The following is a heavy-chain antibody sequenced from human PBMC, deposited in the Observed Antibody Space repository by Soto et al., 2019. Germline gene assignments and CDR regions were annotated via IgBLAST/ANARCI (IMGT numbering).Heavy chain of an antibody. Sequence: QVQLQESGPGLVKPSETLSLTCTVSGGSITRGGYYWSWIRLHPGKGLEWIGYIYNSGTTYYNPSLKSRVTISVDTSKNQFSLKLTSVTAADTAVYYCARDPAPWGQGTLVTVSS. J-gene: IGHJ5*02. CDR3: ARDPAP. CDR1: GGSITRGGYY. V-gene: IGHV4-31*03. CDR2: IYNSGTT.